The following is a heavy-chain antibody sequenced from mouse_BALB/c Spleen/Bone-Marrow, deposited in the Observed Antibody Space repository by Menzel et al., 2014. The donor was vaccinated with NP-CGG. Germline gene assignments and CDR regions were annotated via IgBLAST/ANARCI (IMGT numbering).Heavy chain of an antibody. CDR2: ISNGGGST. J-gene: IGHJ4*01. D-gene: IGHD1-1*01. V-gene: IGHV5-12-2*01. CDR1: GFTFSSYT. Sequence: EVKLVESGGGLVQPGGSLKLSRAASGFTFSSYTMSWVRQTPERRLEWVTYISNGGGSTYYPDTVKGRFTISRDNAKNTLYLQMSSLKSEDTAMYYCARHGYYGSRAMGYWGQGTSVTVSS. CDR3: ARHGYYGSRAMGY.